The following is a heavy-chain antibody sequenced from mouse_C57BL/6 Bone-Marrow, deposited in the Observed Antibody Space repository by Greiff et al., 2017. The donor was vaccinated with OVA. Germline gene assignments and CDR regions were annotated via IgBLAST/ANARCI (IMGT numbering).Heavy chain of an antibody. CDR2: IDPSDSYT. CDR1: GYTFTSYW. CDR3: ARAPPSAAWFAY. J-gene: IGHJ3*01. V-gene: IGHV1-59*01. Sequence: QVQLQQPGAELVRPGTSVKLSCKASGYTFTSYWVHWVKQRPGQGLEWIGVIDPSDSYTNYNQKFKGKATLTVDTSSSTAYMQLSSLTSEDSAVYYCARAPPSAAWFAYWGQGTLVTVSA.